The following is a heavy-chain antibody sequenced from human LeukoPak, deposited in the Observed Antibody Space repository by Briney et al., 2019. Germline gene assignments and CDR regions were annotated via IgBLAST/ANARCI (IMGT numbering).Heavy chain of an antibody. CDR2: ISSSSNTI. Sequence: GGSLRLSCAASGFTFSSYEMNWVRQAPGKGLEWVSYISSSSNTIYYADSVKGRFTISRDNAKNSLYLQMSSLRVEDTAVYYCARNPSRRFDSWGQGTLVTVSS. J-gene: IGHJ4*02. V-gene: IGHV3-48*03. CDR1: GFTFSSYE. CDR3: ARNPSRRFDS.